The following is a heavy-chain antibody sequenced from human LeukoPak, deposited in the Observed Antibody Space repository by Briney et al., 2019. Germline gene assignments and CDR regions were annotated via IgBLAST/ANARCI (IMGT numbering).Heavy chain of an antibody. CDR1: GGSISSSSYY. D-gene: IGHD3-22*01. CDR3: ARVSRSMIVVVPDY. V-gene: IGHV4-39*07. J-gene: IGHJ4*02. CDR2: IYYSGST. Sequence: SETLSLTCTVSGGSISSSSYYWGWIRQPPGKGLEWIGSIYYSGSTYYNPSLKSRVTISVDTSKNQFSLKLSSVTAADTAVYYCARVSRSMIVVVPDYWGQGTLVTVSS.